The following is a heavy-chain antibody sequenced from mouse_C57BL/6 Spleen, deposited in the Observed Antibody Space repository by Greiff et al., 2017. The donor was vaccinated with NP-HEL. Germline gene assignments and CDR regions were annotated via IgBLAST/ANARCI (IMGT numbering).Heavy chain of an antibody. J-gene: IGHJ2*01. V-gene: IGHV1-54*01. CDR1: GYAFTNYL. D-gene: IGHD2-3*01. Sequence: VQLQQSGAELVRPGTSVKVSCKASGYAFTNYLIEWVKQRPGQGLEWIGVINPGSGGTNYNEKFKGKATLTADKSSSTAYMQLSSLTSEDSAVYFCARRGDGYLDFDYWGQGTTLTVSS. CDR2: INPGSGGT. CDR3: ARRGDGYLDFDY.